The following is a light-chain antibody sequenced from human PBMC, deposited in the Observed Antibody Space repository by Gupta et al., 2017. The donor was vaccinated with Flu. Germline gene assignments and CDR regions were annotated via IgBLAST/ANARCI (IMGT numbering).Light chain of an antibody. V-gene: IGLV1-44*01. J-gene: IGLJ1*01. CDR3: AVWDDSLNGHYV. Sequence: QSVLTQPPSASGTPGQRVTISCSGSTSNIGRYTVDWYQQFPGKAPKLLMYDFSDRPAGVPDRFSGSKSGTSASLAISGLQSEDEADYYCAVWDDSLNGHYVFGTGTKVTVL. CDR1: TSNIGRYT. CDR2: DFS.